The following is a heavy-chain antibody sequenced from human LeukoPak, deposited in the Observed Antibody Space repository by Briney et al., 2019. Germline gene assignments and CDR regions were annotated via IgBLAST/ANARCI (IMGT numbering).Heavy chain of an antibody. J-gene: IGHJ3*02. D-gene: IGHD5-12*01. CDR2: INAGNGNT. CDR1: GYTFTSYA. CDR3: ARVQGMLDIVATYHAFDI. V-gene: IGHV1-3*01. Sequence: ASVKVSCKASGYTFTSYAMHWVRQAPGQRLEWMGWINAGNGNTKYSQKFQGRVTITRDTSASTAYMELSSLRSEDTAVYYCARVQGMLDIVATYHAFDIWGQGTMVTVSS.